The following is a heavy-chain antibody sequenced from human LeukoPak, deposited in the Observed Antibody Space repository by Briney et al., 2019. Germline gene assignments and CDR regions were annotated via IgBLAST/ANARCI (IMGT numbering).Heavy chain of an antibody. D-gene: IGHD1-26*01. Sequence: GGSLRLSCAATGFTFKDYGMHWVRQPPGEGLEWVSSINWNGGGTDYADSVKGRFTISRDNAKNSLYLQLSSLRPEDTALYYCAKHMRATNTYSFFGLDVWGQGTTVTVSS. J-gene: IGHJ6*02. V-gene: IGHV3-9*01. CDR2: INWNGGGT. CDR1: GFTFKDYG. CDR3: AKHMRATNTYSFFGLDV.